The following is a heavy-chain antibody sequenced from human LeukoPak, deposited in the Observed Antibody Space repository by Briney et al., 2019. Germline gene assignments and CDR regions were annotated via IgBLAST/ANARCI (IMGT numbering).Heavy chain of an antibody. CDR2: ISGSGGST. Sequence: GGSLRLACAASGFTFSSYAMSWVRQAPGKGLEWVSAISGSGGSTYYADSVKGRFTISRDNSKNTLYLQMNSLRAEDTAVYYCAKFSSLLYDSYFDYWGQGTLVTVSS. CDR3: AKFSSLLYDSYFDY. V-gene: IGHV3-23*01. J-gene: IGHJ4*02. CDR1: GFTFSSYA. D-gene: IGHD2-2*02.